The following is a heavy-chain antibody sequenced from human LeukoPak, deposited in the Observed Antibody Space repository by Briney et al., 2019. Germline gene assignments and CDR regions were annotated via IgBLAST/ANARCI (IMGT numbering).Heavy chain of an antibody. CDR2: IYHSGST. V-gene: IGHV4-30-2*01. Sequence: PSQTLSLTCAVSGGSISSGGYSWSWIRQPPGKGLEWIGYIYHSGSTYYNPSLKSRVTISVDRSKNQFSLKLCSVTAADTAVYYCAGGEYYDILTGYYPIDIWGQGTMVTVSS. CDR1: GGSISSGGYS. CDR3: AGGEYYDILTGYYPIDI. D-gene: IGHD3-9*01. J-gene: IGHJ3*02.